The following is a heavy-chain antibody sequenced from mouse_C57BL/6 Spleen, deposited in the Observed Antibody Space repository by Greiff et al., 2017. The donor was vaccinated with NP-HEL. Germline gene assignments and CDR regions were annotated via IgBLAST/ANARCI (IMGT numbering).Heavy chain of an antibody. CDR2: ISDGGSYT. D-gene: IGHD2-2*01. J-gene: IGHJ2*01. V-gene: IGHV5-4*01. CDR1: GFTFSSYA. CDR3: ARDRKNVVTTGFDY. Sequence: EVQVVESGGGLVKPGGSLKLSCAASGFTFSSYAMSWVRQTPEKRLEWVATISDGGSYTYYPDNVKGRFTISRDNAKNNLYLQMSHLKSEDTAMYYCARDRKNVVTTGFDYWGQGTTLTVSS.